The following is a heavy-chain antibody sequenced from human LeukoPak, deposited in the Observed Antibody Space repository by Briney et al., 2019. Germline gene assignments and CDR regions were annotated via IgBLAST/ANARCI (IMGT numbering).Heavy chain of an antibody. J-gene: IGHJ4*02. CDR3: ARALYAYYYDSSGSFVD. Sequence: GGSLRLSCAASGFTFSSYSMNWVRQAPGKGLEWVSSISSSSSYISYADSVKGRFTISRDNAKNSLYLQMNSLRAEDTAVYYCARALYAYYYDSSGSFVDWCQGTLVTVAS. D-gene: IGHD3-22*01. V-gene: IGHV3-21*01. CDR2: ISSSSSYI. CDR1: GFTFSSYS.